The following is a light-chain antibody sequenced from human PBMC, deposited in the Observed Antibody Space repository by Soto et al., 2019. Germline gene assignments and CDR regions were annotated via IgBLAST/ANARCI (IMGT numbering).Light chain of an antibody. J-gene: IGKJ1*01. CDR3: QQRSNWPRT. CDR2: GAS. Sequence: EIVMTQSPATLSVSPGERGTLSCMASQSVTSNSACYQQKPGQPPTLVIYGASTRATGIPARFSGSGSGTDFTLTISSLEPEDFAVYYCQQRSNWPRTFGQGTKVDI. CDR1: QSVTSN. V-gene: IGKV3-11*01.